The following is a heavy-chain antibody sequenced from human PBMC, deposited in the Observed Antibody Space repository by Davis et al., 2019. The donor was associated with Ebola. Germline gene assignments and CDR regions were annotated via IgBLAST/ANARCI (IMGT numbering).Heavy chain of an antibody. CDR3: ARDRLLWFGELLYNYYYGMDV. CDR2: INPNSGGT. Sequence: ASVKVSCKAFGYTFTGYYMHWVRQAPGQGLEWMGWINPNSGGTNYAQKFQGRVTMTRDTSISTAYMELSRLRSDDTAVYYCARDRLLWFGELLYNYYYGMDVWGQGTTVTVSS. V-gene: IGHV1-2*02. D-gene: IGHD3-10*01. J-gene: IGHJ6*02. CDR1: GYTFTGYY.